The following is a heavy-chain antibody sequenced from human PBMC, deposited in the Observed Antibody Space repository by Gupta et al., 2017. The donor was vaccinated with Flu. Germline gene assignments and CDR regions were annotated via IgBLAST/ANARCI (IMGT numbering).Heavy chain of an antibody. V-gene: IGHV4-34*01. Sequence: QVQLQQWGAGLLKPSETLSLTCAVYGGSFSGYYWSWIRQPPGKGLEWIGEINHSGSTNYNPSLKSRVTISVDTSKNQFSLKLSSVTAADTAVYYCARAGVAGDNWYFDLWGRGTLVTVSS. CDR1: GGSFSGYY. J-gene: IGHJ2*01. D-gene: IGHD6-19*01. CDR2: INHSGST. CDR3: ARAGVAGDNWYFDL.